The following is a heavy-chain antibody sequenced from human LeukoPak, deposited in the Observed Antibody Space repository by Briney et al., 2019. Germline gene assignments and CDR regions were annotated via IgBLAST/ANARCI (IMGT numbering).Heavy chain of an antibody. V-gene: IGHV3-66*02. CDR3: ARDRAEGKTWVEFDP. Sequence: GGSLRLSCAASGFIVNSYAMSWVRQAPGKGLAWVSLIYSDGVTRYADSVKGRFTISRDNSKNTLYLQMNSLRDEDTAVYFCARDRAEGKTWVEFDPWGQGTLVTVSS. CDR2: IYSDGVT. CDR1: GFIVNSYA. J-gene: IGHJ5*02.